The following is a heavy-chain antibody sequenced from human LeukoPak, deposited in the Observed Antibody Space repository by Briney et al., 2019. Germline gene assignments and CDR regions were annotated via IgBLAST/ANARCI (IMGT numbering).Heavy chain of an antibody. CDR1: GGTFSSYA. V-gene: IGHV1-69*13. Sequence: ASAKVSCKASGGTFSSYAISWVRQAPGQGLEWMGGIIPIFGTANYAQKFQGRVTITADESTSTAYMELSSLRSEDTAVYYCARFGGTVTEKHFDYWGQGTLVTVSS. CDR2: IIPIFGTA. D-gene: IGHD4-17*01. J-gene: IGHJ4*02. CDR3: ARFGGTVTEKHFDY.